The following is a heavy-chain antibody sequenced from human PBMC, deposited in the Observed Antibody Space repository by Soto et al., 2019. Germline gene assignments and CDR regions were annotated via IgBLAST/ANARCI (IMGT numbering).Heavy chain of an antibody. D-gene: IGHD3-10*01. J-gene: IGHJ2*01. CDR3: ARSGRIGEFHNSIYWYFDL. CDR1: GDSVSSNSAA. Sequence: PSQTLSLTCAISGDSVSSNSAAWNWIRQSPSRGLEWLGRTYYRSKWYNDYAVSVKSRITINPDTSKNQFSLQLNSVTPEDTAVYYRARSGRIGEFHNSIYWYFDLWGRGTLVTVSS. V-gene: IGHV6-1*01. CDR2: TYYRSKWYN.